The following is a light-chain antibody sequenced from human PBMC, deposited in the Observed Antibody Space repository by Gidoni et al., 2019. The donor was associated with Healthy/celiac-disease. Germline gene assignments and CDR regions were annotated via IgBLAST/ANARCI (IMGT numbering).Light chain of an antibody. Sequence: EIVMTQSPATLSVSPGERATLSCRASQSVSSNLALYQQKPGQAPRLLIYGASTMATGIPARFSGSGSGTEFTLTISSLQSEDFAVYYCQQYNNWPPLTFGGGTKVEIK. CDR1: QSVSSN. CDR3: QQYNNWPPLT. V-gene: IGKV3-15*01. CDR2: GAS. J-gene: IGKJ4*01.